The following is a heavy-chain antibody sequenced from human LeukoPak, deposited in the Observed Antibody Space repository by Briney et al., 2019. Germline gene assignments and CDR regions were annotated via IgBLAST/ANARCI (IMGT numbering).Heavy chain of an antibody. CDR2: ISFSGST. V-gene: IGHV4-39*07. J-gene: IGHJ4*02. Sequence: LGTLCLSCALSLGSLSSSSYYWGWIRQPPGKWLGWRWGISFSGSTYYNPSLKSRVTLSVDTSKSQISLKHSSVTAADTGVYYWARRRGYFDFWGQGTLVTVSS. CDR1: LGSLSSSSYY. D-gene: IGHD3-10*01. CDR3: ARRRGYFDF.